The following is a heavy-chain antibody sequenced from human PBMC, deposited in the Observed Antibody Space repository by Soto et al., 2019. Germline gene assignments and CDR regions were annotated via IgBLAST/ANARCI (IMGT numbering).Heavy chain of an antibody. D-gene: IGHD2-15*01. Sequence: QLQLQESGPGLVKPSETLSLTCTVSGGSISSSSYYWGWIRQPPGKGLEWIGSIYYSGSTYYNPSLKSRFTISVDTSKNQFFLKLSSVTAADTAVYYCARHKEDIVVVVAATPFDYWGQGTLVTVSS. CDR1: GGSISSSSYY. CDR2: IYYSGST. CDR3: ARHKEDIVVVVAATPFDY. J-gene: IGHJ4*02. V-gene: IGHV4-39*01.